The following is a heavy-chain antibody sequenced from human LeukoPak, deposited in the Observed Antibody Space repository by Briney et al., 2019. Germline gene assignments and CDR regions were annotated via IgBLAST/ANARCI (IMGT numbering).Heavy chain of an antibody. CDR1: GFTVSSYG. J-gene: IGHJ4*02. D-gene: IGHD4-11*01. V-gene: IGHV3-30*18. CDR2: VSYDGYNT. CDR3: AKARYRTHLHN. Sequence: GGSLRLSCAASGFTVSSYGMHWVRQAPGKGLEWVAVVSYDGYNTDYGDSVKGRFTISRDNSNNTFYLQMSSLSADDTAVYFYAKARYRTHLHNGGQGTLVTVSS.